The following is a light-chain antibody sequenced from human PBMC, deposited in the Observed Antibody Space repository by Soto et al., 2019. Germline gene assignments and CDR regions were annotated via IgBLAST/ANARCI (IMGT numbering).Light chain of an antibody. CDR2: NVI. V-gene: IGLV2-11*01. J-gene: IGLJ1*01. CDR1: SSDIGAYDL. CDR3: CSYAGSYTYV. Sequence: QSALTQPASVSGSPGQSITISCSGTSSDIGAYDLVSWYQQHPGRAPKLIIYNVIQRPSGVPDRFSASKSDNTASLTISGLQAEDEADYYCCSYAGSYTYVFGTGTKVTVL.